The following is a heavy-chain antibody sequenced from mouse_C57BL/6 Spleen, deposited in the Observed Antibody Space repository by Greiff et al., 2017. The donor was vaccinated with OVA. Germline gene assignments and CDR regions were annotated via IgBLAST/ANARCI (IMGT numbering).Heavy chain of an antibody. CDR2: ISSGSSTI. Sequence: EVHLVESGGGLVKPGGSLKLSCAASGFTFSDYGMHWVRQAPEKGLEWVAYISSGSSTIYYADTVKGRFPISRDNAKNTLFLQMTRLRSEDTAMYYGARSDYYGSSYFDYWGQGTTLTVSS. V-gene: IGHV5-17*01. CDR3: ARSDYYGSSYFDY. J-gene: IGHJ2*01. CDR1: GFTFSDYG. D-gene: IGHD1-1*01.